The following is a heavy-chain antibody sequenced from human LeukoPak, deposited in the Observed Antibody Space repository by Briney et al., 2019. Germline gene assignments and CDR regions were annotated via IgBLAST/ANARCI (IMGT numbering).Heavy chain of an antibody. D-gene: IGHD4-17*01. CDR1: GGSISSGDYY. Sequence: SQTLSLTCTVSGGSISSGDYYWRWIRQPPGTGLEWIGYIYYSGSTYYNPSLKSRVTISVDTSKNQFSLKLSSVTAADTAVYYCARDLVNGDYSDYWGQGTLVTVSS. V-gene: IGHV4-30-4*08. CDR2: IYYSGST. J-gene: IGHJ4*02. CDR3: ARDLVNGDYSDY.